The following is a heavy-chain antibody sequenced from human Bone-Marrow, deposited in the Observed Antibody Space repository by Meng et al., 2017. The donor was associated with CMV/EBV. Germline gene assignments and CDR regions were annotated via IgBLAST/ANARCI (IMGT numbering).Heavy chain of an antibody. CDR2: INPKSGGT. V-gene: IGHV1-2*02. Sequence: ASVKVSCKASEYTFTGYYMHWARQAPGQGLEWMGWINPKSGGTNYAQKLQGRVTMTTDTSTSTAYMELRSLRSDDTAVYYCARDLMEGRDGGKGGYWGQGTLVTVSS. CDR1: EYTFTGYY. D-gene: IGHD4-23*01. CDR3: ARDLMEGRDGGKGGY. J-gene: IGHJ4*02.